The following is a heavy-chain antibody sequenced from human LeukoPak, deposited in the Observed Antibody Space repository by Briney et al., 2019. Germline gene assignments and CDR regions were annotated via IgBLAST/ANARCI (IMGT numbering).Heavy chain of an antibody. CDR3: ANSGYQGGYYSYGMDV. V-gene: IGHV3-23*01. Sequence: GGSLRLSCTASGFTFGDFPMGWFRQAPGKGLEWVSAISGSGGSTYYADSVKGRFTISRDNSKNTLYLQMHRLRATDTAVYSCANSGYQGGYYSYGMDVWGQGTTVTVSS. CDR2: ISGSGGST. J-gene: IGHJ6*02. D-gene: IGHD3-22*01. CDR1: GFTFGDFP.